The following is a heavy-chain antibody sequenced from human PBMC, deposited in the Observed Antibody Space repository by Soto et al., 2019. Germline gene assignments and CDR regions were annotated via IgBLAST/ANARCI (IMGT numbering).Heavy chain of an antibody. J-gene: IGHJ4*02. CDR2: IKSKTDGGTT. CDR3: TTGLGSVYTAMVSREYYVDY. CDR1: GFTFSNAW. V-gene: IGHV3-15*01. D-gene: IGHD5-18*01. Sequence: EVQLVESGGGLVKPGGSLRLSCAASGFTFSNAWMSWVRQAPGKGREWVGRIKSKTDGGTTDYAAPVKGRFTISRDDSQHTLYLQMNSMKTEDTAVYYCTTGLGSVYTAMVSREYYVDYWGQVTLVTVSS.